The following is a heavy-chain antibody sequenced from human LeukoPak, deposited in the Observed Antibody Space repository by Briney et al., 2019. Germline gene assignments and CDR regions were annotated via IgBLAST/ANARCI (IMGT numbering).Heavy chain of an antibody. Sequence: GSLRLSCAPSGFTFSSYGMHWVRQAPGKGLEWVAVIWYDGSNKYYADSVKGRFTISRDNSKNTLYLQMNSLRAEDTAVYYCARDDYYDSSGYYFFDYWGQGTLVTVSS. J-gene: IGHJ4*02. CDR3: ARDDYYDSSGYYFFDY. D-gene: IGHD3-22*01. CDR2: IWYDGSNK. CDR1: GFTFSSYG. V-gene: IGHV3-33*01.